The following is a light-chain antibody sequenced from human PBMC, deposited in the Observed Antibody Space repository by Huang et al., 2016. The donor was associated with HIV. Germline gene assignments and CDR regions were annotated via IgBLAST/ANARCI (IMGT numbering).Light chain of an antibody. V-gene: IGKV1-39*01. CDR1: PSISDF. CDR3: QQSYATPRT. CDR2: AAS. Sequence: DIQMTQSPTSLSASVGDRVTITCRASPSISDFLNWYLQKPGKAPQLLIYAASGLQRGVPTRCSGSGSGTDFTLSISSLQAEDFGTYYCQQSYATPRTFGQGTKVE. J-gene: IGKJ1*01.